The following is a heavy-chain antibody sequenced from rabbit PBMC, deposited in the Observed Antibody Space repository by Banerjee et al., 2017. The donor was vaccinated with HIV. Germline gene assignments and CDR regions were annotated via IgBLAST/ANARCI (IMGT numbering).Heavy chain of an antibody. CDR2: IYLRYGMT. CDR1: GIDFSSYG. Sequence: QQQLVESGGGLVKPGASLTLTCKASGIDFSSYGVSWVRQAPGKGLEYIAYIYLRYGMTGYASWVNGRFTISLDNAQNTVLLQMTSLTAADTATYFCAIYTTSGGAFNLWGPGTLVTVS. J-gene: IGHJ4*01. CDR3: AIYTTSGGAFNL. V-gene: IGHV1S47*01. D-gene: IGHD1-1*01.